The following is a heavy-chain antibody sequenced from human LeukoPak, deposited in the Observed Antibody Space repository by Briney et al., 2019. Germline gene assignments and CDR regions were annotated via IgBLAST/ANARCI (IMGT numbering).Heavy chain of an antibody. CDR2: IYYSGYT. V-gene: IGHV4-39*07. J-gene: IGHJ4*02. CDR1: GGSISSSNYY. D-gene: IGHD5-12*01. CDR3: ARDPGGATFNSGYDPFPLDY. Sequence: SETLSLTCTVSGGSISSSNYYWGWIRQPPGKGLEWIGSIYYSGYTYYNPSVESRVTISVDTSKNQFSLKLSSVTAADTAVYYCARDPGGATFNSGYDPFPLDYWGQGTLVTVSS.